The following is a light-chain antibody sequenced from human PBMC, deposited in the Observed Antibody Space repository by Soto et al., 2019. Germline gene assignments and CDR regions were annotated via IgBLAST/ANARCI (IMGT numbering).Light chain of an antibody. CDR1: NSNIGRHT. CDR2: TDN. Sequence: QPVLTQPPSASATPGQRVTISCSGSNSNIGRHTVNWYQQLPGTAPKLLIYTDNQRPSGVPDRFSDSKSGTSASLAISALQSEDEADYYCAAWDDSLGAWVFGGGTKLTVL. V-gene: IGLV1-44*01. J-gene: IGLJ3*02. CDR3: AAWDDSLGAWV.